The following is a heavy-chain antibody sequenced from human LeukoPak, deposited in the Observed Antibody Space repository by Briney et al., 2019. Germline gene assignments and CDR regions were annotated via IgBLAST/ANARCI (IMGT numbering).Heavy chain of an antibody. D-gene: IGHD5/OR15-5a*01. CDR3: ARSVNSSFDT. J-gene: IGHJ4*02. CDR1: GFTFSTYW. V-gene: IGHV3-7*04. CDR2: IRQDGKEK. Sequence: PGGSLRLSCAASGFTFSTYWMSWVRQAPGKGLQWVAHIRQDGKEKFYVDSVKGRFTISRDNARNSLFLQMNNLRAEDSGVYFCARSVNSSFDTWGQGTLVTVSS.